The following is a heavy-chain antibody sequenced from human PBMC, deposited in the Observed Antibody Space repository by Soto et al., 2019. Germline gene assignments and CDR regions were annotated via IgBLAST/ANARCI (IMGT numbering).Heavy chain of an antibody. CDR2: IYPGDSDT. D-gene: IGHD6-25*01. V-gene: IGHV5-51*01. CDR3: ARLVSSGYNWFDP. CDR1: GYSFTIYC. Sequence: GESLRIWCNGSGYSFTIYCIGWVLQMPGKGLEWMGIIYPGDSDTRYSPSFQGQVTISADKSISTAYLQWSSLKASDTAMYYCARLVSSGYNWFDPWGQGTLVTVSS. J-gene: IGHJ5*02.